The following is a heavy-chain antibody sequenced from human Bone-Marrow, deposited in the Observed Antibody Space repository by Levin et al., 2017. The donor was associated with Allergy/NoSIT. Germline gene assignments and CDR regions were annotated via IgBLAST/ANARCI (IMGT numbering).Heavy chain of an antibody. CDR2: IWSDGLQK. D-gene: IGHD3-10*01. Sequence: QPGGSLRLSCAASGSTFSDYAMHWVRQAPGKGLEWVAVIWSDGLQKYYLESVKGRFTISRDTSKSALFLEVNSLRDEDTAVYFCTRGGEAAGAFDIWGQGATVTVSS. J-gene: IGHJ3*02. V-gene: IGHV3-33*01. CDR3: TRGGEAAGAFDI. CDR1: GSTFSDYA.